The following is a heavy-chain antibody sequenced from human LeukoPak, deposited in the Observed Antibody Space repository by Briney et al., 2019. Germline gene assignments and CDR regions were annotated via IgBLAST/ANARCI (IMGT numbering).Heavy chain of an antibody. Sequence: GGSLRLSCAASGFTFSSYWMNWVRQAPGKGLVWVSRIASDGSSTTYADSVKGRFTVSRDNSKNTLYLQMDSLRTDDTAVYFCARDPVPGSPDYFDYWGQGTLVTVSS. CDR2: IASDGSST. CDR3: ARDPVPGSPDYFDY. V-gene: IGHV3-74*01. J-gene: IGHJ4*02. D-gene: IGHD1-26*01. CDR1: GFTFSSYW.